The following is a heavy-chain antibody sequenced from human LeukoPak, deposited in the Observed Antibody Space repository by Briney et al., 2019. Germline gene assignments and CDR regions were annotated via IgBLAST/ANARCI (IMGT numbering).Heavy chain of an antibody. CDR3: ARTRALYCSGGSCYQFDY. V-gene: IGHV3-11*06. D-gene: IGHD2-15*01. CDR2: ISSSSSYT. Sequence: GGSLRLSCAASGFTFSDYYMSWIRQAPGKGLEWVSYISSSSSYTNYADSVKGRFTISRDNAKNSLYLQMNSLRAEDTAVYYCARTRALYCSGGSCYQFDYWGQGTLITVSS. CDR1: GFTFSDYY. J-gene: IGHJ4*02.